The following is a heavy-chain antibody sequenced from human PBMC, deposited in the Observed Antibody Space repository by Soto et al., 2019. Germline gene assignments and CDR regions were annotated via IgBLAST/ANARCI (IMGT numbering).Heavy chain of an antibody. CDR2: ISSRSDI. Sequence: GGSLRLSCAASGFTFSTYSINWVRQAPGKGLEWVSSISSRSDIYYADSVKGRFTISRDNAKNSVSLQMNSLRAEDTAVYYCAREYTAWPLAYGLDVWGQGTTVTVSS. D-gene: IGHD2-2*02. V-gene: IGHV3-21*01. J-gene: IGHJ6*02. CDR3: AREYTAWPLAYGLDV. CDR1: GFTFSTYS.